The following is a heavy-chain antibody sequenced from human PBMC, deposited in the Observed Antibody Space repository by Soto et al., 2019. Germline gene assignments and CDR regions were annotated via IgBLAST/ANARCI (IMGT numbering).Heavy chain of an antibody. V-gene: IGHV3-7*01. Sequence: EVQLVESGGGLVQPGGSLRLSCAASGFSFGYYWMSWVRQAPRKGLEWLATIKLDASEKKYVDSVKGRFTLSRDNAKNTRDLPMDSLRVEDTTAYYCAGDSGYGSGDFVNHSLDYRGRGTLITVSS. CDR1: GFSFGYYW. D-gene: IGHD3-10*01. CDR3: AGDSGYGSGDFVNHSLDY. CDR2: IKLDASEK. J-gene: IGHJ4*01.